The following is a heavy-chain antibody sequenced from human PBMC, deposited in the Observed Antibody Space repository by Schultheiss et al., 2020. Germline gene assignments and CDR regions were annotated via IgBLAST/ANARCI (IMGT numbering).Heavy chain of an antibody. Sequence: WGSLRLSCAASGFTFSNAWMSWVRQAPAKGLEWVGRIKSRTEGGTTDYAAPVKGRFTISRDDSKNTVYLRMNSLKLEDTAVYYCSAGPFWGQGTLVTVSS. CDR3: SAGPF. CDR2: IKSRTEGGTT. J-gene: IGHJ4*02. CDR1: GFTFSNAW. V-gene: IGHV3-15*01.